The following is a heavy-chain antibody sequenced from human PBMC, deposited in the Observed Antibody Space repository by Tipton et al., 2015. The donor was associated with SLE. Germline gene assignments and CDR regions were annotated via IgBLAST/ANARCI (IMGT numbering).Heavy chain of an antibody. V-gene: IGHV4-59*01. D-gene: IGHD1-7*01. CDR1: GSSLTGSY. CDR2: IYYSGST. Sequence: GLVKPSETLSLTCTVSGSSLTGSYWSWIRQPPGKGLEWIGYIYYSGSTNYNPSLKSRVTISVDTSKNQFSLKLSSVTAADTAVYYCARVGITGTTWDWYFDLWGRGTLVTVSS. J-gene: IGHJ2*01. CDR3: ARVGITGTTWDWYFDL.